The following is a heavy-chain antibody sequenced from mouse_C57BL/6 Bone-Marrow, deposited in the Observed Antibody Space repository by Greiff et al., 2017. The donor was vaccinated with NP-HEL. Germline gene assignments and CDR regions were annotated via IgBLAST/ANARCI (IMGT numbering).Heavy chain of an antibody. CDR1: GYTFTDYN. V-gene: IGHV1-18*01. D-gene: IGHD1-1*01. CDR3: ARYRYGSSYPFGDY. CDR2: INPNNGGT. Sequence: EVQLQQSGPELVKPGASVKIPCKASGYTFTDYNMDWVKQSHGKSLEWIGDINPNNGGTIYNQKFKGKATLTVDKSSSTAYMELRSLTSEDTAVYYCARYRYGSSYPFGDYWGQGTSVTVSS. J-gene: IGHJ4*01.